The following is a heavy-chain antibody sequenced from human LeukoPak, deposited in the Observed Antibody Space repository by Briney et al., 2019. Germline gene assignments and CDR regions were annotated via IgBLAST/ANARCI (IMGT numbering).Heavy chain of an antibody. CDR2: IYYSGNT. J-gene: IGHJ4*02. V-gene: IGHV4-39*01. CDR1: GVSISSSNSY. D-gene: IGHD3-3*01. CDR3: ARLNWNFDY. Sequence: PSETLSLTCTVSGVSISSSNSYWGWIRQPPGKGLEWIGSIYYSGNTYYNASLKSQVSISIDTSKNQFSLKLSSVTAADTAVYYCARLNWNFDYWGQGTLVTVSS.